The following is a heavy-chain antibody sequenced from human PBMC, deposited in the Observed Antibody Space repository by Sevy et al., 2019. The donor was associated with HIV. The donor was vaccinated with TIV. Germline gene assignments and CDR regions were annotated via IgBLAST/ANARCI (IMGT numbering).Heavy chain of an antibody. J-gene: IGHJ6*02. CDR2: IIPIFGTA. CDR1: GGTFSSYA. Sequence: ASVKVSCKASGGTFSSYAISWVRHAPGQGLEWMGGIIPIFGTANYAQKFQGRVTITADESTSTAYMELSSLRSEDTAVYYCARSYYDSSGYFSSYGMDVWGQGTTVTVSS. V-gene: IGHV1-69*13. D-gene: IGHD3-22*01. CDR3: ARSYYDSSGYFSSYGMDV.